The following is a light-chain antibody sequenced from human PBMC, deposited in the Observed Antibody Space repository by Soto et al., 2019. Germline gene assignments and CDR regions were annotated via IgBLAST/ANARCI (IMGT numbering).Light chain of an antibody. J-gene: IGKJ2*01. CDR2: DAS. CDR3: QQRSSWPSS. Sequence: EIVLTQSPATLSLSPGERATLSCRASQSVRGFLAWYQQKPGQAPRLLFYDASNRATGIPARFRGSGSGTDFTLTISSLEPEDFAVYYCQQRSSWPSSFGQGTKLDIK. V-gene: IGKV3-11*01. CDR1: QSVRGF.